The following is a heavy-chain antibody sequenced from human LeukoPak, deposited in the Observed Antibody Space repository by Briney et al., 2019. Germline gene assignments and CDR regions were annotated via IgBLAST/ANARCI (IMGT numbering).Heavy chain of an antibody. J-gene: IGHJ4*02. CDR3: ASIDANGYYFDY. CDR1: GGSISSGGYS. CDR2: IYHSGST. D-gene: IGHD1-26*01. V-gene: IGHV4-30-2*01. Sequence: PSETLSLTCAVSGGSISSGGYSWSWIRQPPGKGLEWIGYIYHSGSTYYNPSLKSRVTVSVNRSKNQFSLKLSSVTAADTAVYYCASIDANGYYFDYWGQGTLVTVSS.